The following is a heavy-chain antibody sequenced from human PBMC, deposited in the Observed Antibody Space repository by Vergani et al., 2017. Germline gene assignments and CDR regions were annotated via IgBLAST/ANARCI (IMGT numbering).Heavy chain of an antibody. CDR2: ISSSSSTI. V-gene: IGHV3-48*01. CDR1: GFTFSSYS. Sequence: EVQLVESGGGLVQPGGSLRLSCAASGFTFSSYSMNWVRQAPGKGLEWVSYISSSSSTIYYADSVKGRFTISRDNAKNSLYLQMNSLRAEDTAVYYCARDWWSSGWYSTLYYYGMDVWGQGTTVTVSS. J-gene: IGHJ6*02. D-gene: IGHD6-19*01. CDR3: ARDWWSSGWYSTLYYYGMDV.